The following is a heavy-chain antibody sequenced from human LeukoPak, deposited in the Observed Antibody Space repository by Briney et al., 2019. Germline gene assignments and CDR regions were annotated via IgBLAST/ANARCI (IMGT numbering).Heavy chain of an antibody. CDR1: GGSTSSYY. D-gene: IGHD3-10*01. V-gene: IGHV4-59*13. CDR3: ARDNYGSGSLLLDNWFDP. J-gene: IGHJ5*02. CDR2: IYYSGST. Sequence: PSETLTLTCTVCGGSTSSYYWSWIRQPPGKGLEWIGYIYYSGSTNYNPSLKSRVTISVDTSKNQFSLKLSSVTAADTAVYYCARDNYGSGSLLLDNWFDPWGQGTLVTVSS.